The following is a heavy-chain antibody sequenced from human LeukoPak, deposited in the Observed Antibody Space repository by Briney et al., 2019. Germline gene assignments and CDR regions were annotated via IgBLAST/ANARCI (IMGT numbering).Heavy chain of an antibody. CDR3: ARRRGSGYQYYFDY. V-gene: IGHV4-4*02. J-gene: IGHJ4*02. CDR2: IYHSGSP. CDR1: GGSISSNNW. D-gene: IGHD3-22*01. Sequence: SGTLSLTCAVSGGSISSNNWWGWVRQPPGKGLEWIGEIYHSGSPNYNPSLKSRVTISVDKSRNHFSLNLSSVTAADTAVYYCARRRGSGYQYYFDYWGQGTLVTVSS.